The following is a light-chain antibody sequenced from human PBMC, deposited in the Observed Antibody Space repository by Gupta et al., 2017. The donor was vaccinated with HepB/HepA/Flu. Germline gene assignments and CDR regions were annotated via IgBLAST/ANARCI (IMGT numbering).Light chain of an antibody. CDR1: SSNIGSNT. CDR3: AAWDDSLNGLWV. J-gene: IGLJ3*02. V-gene: IGLV1-44*01. Sequence: HSVLTQPPSASGTPGQTVTISCSGSSSNIGSNTVNWYQQLPGTAPQLLIYSNNQRPSGVPDRFSGSKSGTSASLAISGLQSEDEADYYCAAWDDSLNGLWVFGGGTKLTAL. CDR2: SNN.